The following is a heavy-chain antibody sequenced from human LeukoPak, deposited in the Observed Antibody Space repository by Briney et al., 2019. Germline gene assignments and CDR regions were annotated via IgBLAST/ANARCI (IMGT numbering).Heavy chain of an antibody. CDR3: ARDIDYGDTYYYYYMDV. D-gene: IGHD4-17*01. V-gene: IGHV3-66*01. J-gene: IGHJ6*03. CDR1: EFSVGSNY. CDR2: IYSGGST. Sequence: AGGSLRLSCAASEFSVGSNYMTWVRQAPGKGLEWVSLIYSGGSTYYADSVKGRFTISRDNSKNTLYLQMGSLRAEDMAVYYCARDIDYGDTYYYYYMDVWGKGTTVTISS.